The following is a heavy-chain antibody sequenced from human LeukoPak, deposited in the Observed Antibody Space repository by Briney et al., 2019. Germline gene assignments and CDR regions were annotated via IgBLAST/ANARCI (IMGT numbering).Heavy chain of an antibody. D-gene: IGHD4-17*01. J-gene: IGHJ6*03. V-gene: IGHV1-8*03. CDR3: ARERLRDIYYYYMGV. CDR1: GYTFTSCD. CDR2: MNPNSGNT. Sequence: ASVKVSCKASGYTFTSCDINWVRQATGQGLEWMGWMNPNSGNTGYAQKFQGRVTITRNTSISTAYMELSSPRSEDTAVYYCARERLRDIYYYYMGVWGKGTTVTVSS.